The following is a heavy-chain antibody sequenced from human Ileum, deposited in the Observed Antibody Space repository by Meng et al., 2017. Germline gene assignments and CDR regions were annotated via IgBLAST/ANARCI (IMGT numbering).Heavy chain of an antibody. Sequence: QWHLRESGPSLVRPSETLSLACTVSGGSVSSGSYYWSWIRQPPGKGLEWIGHIYYSGSTNYNPSLKSRVTISVDMSKNQFSLKLNSVTAADTAIYFCARSSTSPASYFFDYWGQGTLVTVSS. V-gene: IGHV4-61*01. CDR1: GGSVSSGSYY. J-gene: IGHJ4*02. CDR2: IYYSGST. CDR3: ARSSTSPASYFFDY. D-gene: IGHD6-6*01.